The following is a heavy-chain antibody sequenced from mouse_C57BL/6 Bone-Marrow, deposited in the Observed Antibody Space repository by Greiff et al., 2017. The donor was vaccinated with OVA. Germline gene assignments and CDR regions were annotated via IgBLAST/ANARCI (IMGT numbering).Heavy chain of an antibody. CDR1: GYTFTSYW. Sequence: QVQLKQSGAELVMPGASVKLSCKASGYTFTSYWMHWVKQRPGQGLEWIGEIDPSDSYTNYNQKFKGKSTLTVDKSSSTAYMQLSSLTSEDSAVYYCARDGSSHFAYWGQGTLVTVSA. CDR2: IDPSDSYT. CDR3: ARDGSSHFAY. J-gene: IGHJ3*01. D-gene: IGHD1-1*01. V-gene: IGHV1-69*01.